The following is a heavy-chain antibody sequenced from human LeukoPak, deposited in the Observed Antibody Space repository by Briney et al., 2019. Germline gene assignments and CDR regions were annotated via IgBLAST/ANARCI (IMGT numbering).Heavy chain of an antibody. Sequence: ASVKVSCKASGGTFSSYAISWVRQAPGQGLEWRGGIIPIFGTANYAQKFQGRVTITTDESTSTAYMELSSLRSEDTAVYYCAREVGSSSGSGWFDPWGQGTLVTVSS. J-gene: IGHJ5*02. CDR1: GGTFSSYA. V-gene: IGHV1-69*05. CDR3: AREVGSSSGSGWFDP. D-gene: IGHD6-6*01. CDR2: IIPIFGTA.